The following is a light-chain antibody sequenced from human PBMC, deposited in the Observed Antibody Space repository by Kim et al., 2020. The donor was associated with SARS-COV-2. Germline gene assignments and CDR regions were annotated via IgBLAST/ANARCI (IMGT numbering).Light chain of an antibody. CDR3: QQRSNWHLT. J-gene: IGKJ4*01. CDR2: DAS. V-gene: IGKV3-11*01. Sequence: EIVLTQSPATLSLSPGERATLSCRASQSVSSYLAWYQQRPGQAPRLLIYDASKKATGIPARFSGSGSATDFTLTITSLEPEDFAVYYCQQRSNWHLTFGGGTKVEIK. CDR1: QSVSSY.